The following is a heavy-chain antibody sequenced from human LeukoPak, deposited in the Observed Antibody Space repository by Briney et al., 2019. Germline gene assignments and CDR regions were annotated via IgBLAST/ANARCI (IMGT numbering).Heavy chain of an antibody. Sequence: PSETLSLTCAVYGGSLSGYYWSWIRQPPGKGLEWIGEINHSGSTNYNPSLKSRVTISVDTSKNQFSLKLSSVTAADTAVYYCARLKAGSYYKYWGQGTLVTVSS. V-gene: IGHV4-34*01. CDR1: GGSLSGYY. CDR2: INHSGST. J-gene: IGHJ4*02. D-gene: IGHD3-10*01. CDR3: ARLKAGSYYKY.